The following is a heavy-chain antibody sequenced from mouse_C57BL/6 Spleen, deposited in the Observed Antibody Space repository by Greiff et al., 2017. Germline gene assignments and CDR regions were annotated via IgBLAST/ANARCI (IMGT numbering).Heavy chain of an antibody. CDR2: IYPGGGDP. Sequence: LQESGPELVKPGASVKISCKASGYAFSSSWMNWVKQRPGKGLEWIGRIYPGGGDPNYNGKFKGKATRTAAKSSSTAYMPLSRLTSEDSAVYFCASTGDGYPWFAYWGQGTLVTGSA. J-gene: IGHJ3*01. V-gene: IGHV1-82*01. CDR3: ASTGDGYPWFAY. CDR1: GYAFSSSW. D-gene: IGHD2-3*01.